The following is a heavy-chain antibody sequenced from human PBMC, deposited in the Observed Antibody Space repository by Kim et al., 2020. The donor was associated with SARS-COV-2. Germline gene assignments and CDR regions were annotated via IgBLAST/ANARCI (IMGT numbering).Heavy chain of an antibody. CDR2: ISSSGSTI. D-gene: IGHD3-16*02. CDR1: GFTFSDYY. V-gene: IGHV3-11*01. CDR3: ARAGEITFGGVIVIQAFDI. J-gene: IGHJ3*02. Sequence: GGSLRLSCAASGFTFSDYYMSWIRQAPGKGLEWVSYISSSGSTIYYADSVKGRFTISRDNAKKSLYLQMNSLRAEDTAVYYCARAGEITFGGVIVIQAFDIWGQGTMVTVSS.